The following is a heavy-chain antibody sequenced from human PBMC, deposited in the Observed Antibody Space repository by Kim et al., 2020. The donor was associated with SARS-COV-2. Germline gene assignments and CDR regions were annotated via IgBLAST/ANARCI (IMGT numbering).Heavy chain of an antibody. CDR3: ARGSRADYDFWRGYYCNKPCYCSYMDV. V-gene: IGHV1-8*02. CDR2: INPNTGNP. J-gene: IGHJ6*03. CDR1: GYTFTSYD. D-gene: IGHD3-3*01. Sequence: ASVKVSCKASGYTFTSYDINWVRQATGQGLEWMGWINPNTGNPGYAQKFQGRVTITWNTSISTAYLQLSSLRSEDTAVYYCARGSRADYDFWRGYYCNKPCYCSYMDVWGKGTTVTVSS.